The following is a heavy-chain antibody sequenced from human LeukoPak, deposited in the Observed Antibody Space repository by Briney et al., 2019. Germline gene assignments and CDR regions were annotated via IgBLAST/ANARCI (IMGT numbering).Heavy chain of an antibody. V-gene: IGHV3-30*18. Sequence: PGRSLRLSCAASGFTFSSYRMHWVRQAPGKGLEWVAVISYDGSNKYYADSVKGRFTISRDNSKNTLYLQMNSLRAEDTAVYYCAKAHGIVGATTSGYWGQGTLVTVSS. CDR1: GFTFSSYR. CDR3: AKAHGIVGATTSGY. CDR2: ISYDGSNK. J-gene: IGHJ4*02. D-gene: IGHD1-26*01.